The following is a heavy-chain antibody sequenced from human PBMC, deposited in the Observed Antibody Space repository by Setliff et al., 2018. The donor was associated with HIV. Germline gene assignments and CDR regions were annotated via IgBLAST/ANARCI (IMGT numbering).Heavy chain of an antibody. CDR3: ARRGITMIVAVNWYFDL. D-gene: IGHD3-22*01. J-gene: IGHJ2*01. CDR1: GGSFSDYY. V-gene: IGHV4-34*01. Sequence: SETLSLTCAVYGGSFSDYYWTWIRQFPGRGLEWIGEINHSGNTNYNVSLKSRVTISVDTSKNQFSLKLSSVTAADTAVYYCARRGITMIVAVNWYFDLWGRGTLVTAPQ. CDR2: INHSGNT.